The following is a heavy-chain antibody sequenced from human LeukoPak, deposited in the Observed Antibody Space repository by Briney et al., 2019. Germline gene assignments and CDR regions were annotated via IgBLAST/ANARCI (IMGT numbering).Heavy chain of an antibody. CDR1: GGSISSYY. J-gene: IGHJ5*02. Sequence: PSETLSLTCTVSGGSISSYYWSWIRQPAGKGLEWIGRIYTSGSTNYNPSLKSRVTMSVDTSKNQFSLKLSSVTAADTAVYCCARDHLIYYDSSGYYYGYNWFDPWGQGTLVTVSS. D-gene: IGHD3-22*01. CDR2: IYTSGST. V-gene: IGHV4-4*07. CDR3: ARDHLIYYDSSGYYYGYNWFDP.